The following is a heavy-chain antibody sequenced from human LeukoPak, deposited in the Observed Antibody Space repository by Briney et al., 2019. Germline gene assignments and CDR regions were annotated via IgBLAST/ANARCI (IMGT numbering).Heavy chain of an antibody. J-gene: IGHJ6*03. V-gene: IGHV3-64*01. CDR1: GFTFSSYA. D-gene: IGHD4-17*01. CDR3: ARDPGTTVTTQYYYYMDV. CDR2: ISSNGGST. Sequence: PGGSLRLSCAASGFTFSSYAMHWVRQAPGKGLEYVSAISSNGGSTYYANSVKGRFTISRDNSKNTLYLQMGSLRAEDMAVYYCARDPGTTVTTQYYYYMDVWGKGTRSPSP.